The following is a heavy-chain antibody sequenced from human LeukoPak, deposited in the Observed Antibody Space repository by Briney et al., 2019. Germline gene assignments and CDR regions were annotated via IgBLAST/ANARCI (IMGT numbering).Heavy chain of an antibody. CDR2: INHSAGGT. CDR1: RYSFTSYF. Sequence: APVKVSCKASRYSFTSYFMHWVRQAPGQGLEWMGLINHSAGGTSFAQKFQGRVTMTRDTSTSTVYMELSSLRSEDTAVYYCARGRWELLNRNGMDVWGQGTRVTVSS. V-gene: IGHV1-46*01. CDR3: ARGRWELLNRNGMDV. J-gene: IGHJ6*02. D-gene: IGHD1-26*01.